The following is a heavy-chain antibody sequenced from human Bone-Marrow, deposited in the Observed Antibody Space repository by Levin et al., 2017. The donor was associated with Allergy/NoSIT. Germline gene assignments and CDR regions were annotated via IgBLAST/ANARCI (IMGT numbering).Heavy chain of an antibody. CDR2: VSSSTNYI. CDR3: ARDLSYDTSAYYGYYDL. D-gene: IGHD3-22*01. CDR1: GFTFSTYC. V-gene: IGHV3-21*01. Sequence: GGSLRLSCAASGFTFSTYCMNWVRQAPGKGLEWVSSVSSSTNYIYYADSVKGRFTISRDNAKDSLYLQMNSLRAEDTAVYYCARDLSYDTSAYYGYYDLWGRGTLVTVS. J-gene: IGHJ2*01.